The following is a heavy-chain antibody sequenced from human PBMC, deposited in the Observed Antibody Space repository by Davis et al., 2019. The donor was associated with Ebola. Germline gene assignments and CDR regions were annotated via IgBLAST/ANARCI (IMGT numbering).Heavy chain of an antibody. V-gene: IGHV4-38-2*02. Sequence: PSETLSLTCTVSGYSISSGYYWGWIRQPPGKGLEWIGSIYHSGSTYYNPSLKSRVTISVDTSKNQFSLKLSSVTAADTAVYYCARRHSRWYEEAYYYFDYWGQGTLVTVSS. D-gene: IGHD6-19*01. J-gene: IGHJ4*02. CDR1: GYSISSGYY. CDR2: IYHSGST. CDR3: ARRHSRWYEEAYYYFDY.